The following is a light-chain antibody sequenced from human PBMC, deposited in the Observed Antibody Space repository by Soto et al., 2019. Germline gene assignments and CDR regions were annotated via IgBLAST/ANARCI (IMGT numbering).Light chain of an antibody. CDR3: QQYNYRPPA. CDR1: QSVSGN. Sequence: EIVMTQSPATLSVSPGERAALSCRASQSVSGNLAWYQQTPCQAPRLLIYGASTRATGIPARFSGSGFGTEFTLTISSLKSEDFAVYYCQQYNYRPPAFGPGTRLEIK. V-gene: IGKV3-15*01. CDR2: GAS. J-gene: IGKJ5*01.